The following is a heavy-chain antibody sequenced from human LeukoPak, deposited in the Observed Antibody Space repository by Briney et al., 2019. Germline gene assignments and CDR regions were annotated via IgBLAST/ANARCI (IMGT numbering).Heavy chain of an antibody. CDR2: IYTSGST. V-gene: IGHV4-61*02. CDR3: ARGGSWYDAFDI. J-gene: IGHJ3*02. Sequence: SETPSLTCAVSGYSISSGYYWGWIRQPAGKGLEWIGRIYTSGSTNYNPSLKSRVTISVDTSKNQFSLKLSSVTAADTAVYYCARGGSWYDAFDIWGQGTTVTVSS. CDR1: GYSISSGYY. D-gene: IGHD6-13*01.